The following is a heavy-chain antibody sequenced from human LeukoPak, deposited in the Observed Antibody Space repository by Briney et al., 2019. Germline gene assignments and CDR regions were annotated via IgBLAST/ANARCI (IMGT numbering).Heavy chain of an antibody. CDR3: AAPSVVAAFQR. J-gene: IGHJ1*01. V-gene: IGHV3-74*01. CDR2: INSDGSST. CDR1: GFTFSSYW. Sequence: GGSLRLSCAASGFTFSSYWMHWVRQLPGKGLVWVSRINSDGSSTSYVDSAKGRFTISRDNAKNTLYLQMNSLRAEDTAVYFCAAPSVVAAFQRWGQGTLVTVSS. D-gene: IGHD2-15*01.